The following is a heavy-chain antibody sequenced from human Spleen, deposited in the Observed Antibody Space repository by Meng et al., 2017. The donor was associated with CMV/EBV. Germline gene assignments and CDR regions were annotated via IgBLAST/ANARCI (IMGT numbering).Heavy chain of an antibody. D-gene: IGHD2-15*01. CDR1: GYSFTSYW. J-gene: IGHJ6*02. CDR2: IYPGDSET. Sequence: GGSLRLSCKGSGYSFTSYWIGWVRQMPGKGLEWMGTIYPGDSETRYSPSFQGQVSISADKSISTAYLQWSSLKASDTATYYCARRDYPSSEGWSLYSALDVWGQGTTVTVSS. V-gene: IGHV5-51*01. CDR3: ARRDYPSSEGWSLYSALDV.